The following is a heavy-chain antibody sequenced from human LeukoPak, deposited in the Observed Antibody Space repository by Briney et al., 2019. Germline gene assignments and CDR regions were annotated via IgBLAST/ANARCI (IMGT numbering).Heavy chain of an antibody. V-gene: IGHV3-7*01. CDR2: IKQDESKT. CDR1: GFTFSNYW. CDR3: ARDASLYCAGDTCYWAFDH. J-gene: IGHJ4*02. D-gene: IGHD2-21*02. Sequence: PGGPLRLSCAASGFTFSNYWMSWVRQAPGKGPEWVANIKQDESKTYYVDSVKGRFTISRDNAKNSLFLQMNSLRAEDTAVYYCARDASLYCAGDTCYWAFDHWGQGTLVTISS.